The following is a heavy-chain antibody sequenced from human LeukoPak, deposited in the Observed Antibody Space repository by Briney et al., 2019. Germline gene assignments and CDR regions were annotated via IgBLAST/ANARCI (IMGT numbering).Heavy chain of an antibody. CDR2: VSNNGIDK. D-gene: IGHD1-20*01. V-gene: IGHV3-30*02. CDR3: AKGITRDSYYLDY. CDR1: GFTFSSDG. J-gene: IGHJ4*02. Sequence: GGSLRLSRAASGFTFSSDGIHWVRQAPGKGLEWVAFVSNNGIDKHYGDSVQGRSSISRDNSKNTLYLEMKSLRVEDTAMYYCAKGITRDSYYLDYWGQGTLVTVSS.